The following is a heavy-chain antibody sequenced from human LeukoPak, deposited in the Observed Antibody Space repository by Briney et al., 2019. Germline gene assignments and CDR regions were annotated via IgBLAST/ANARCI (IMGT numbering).Heavy chain of an antibody. CDR3: AAGLIVVSGYYGMNY. CDR1: GYTFTTYY. V-gene: IGHV1-46*01. Sequence: ASVKVSCKASGYTFTTYYMHWVRQAPGQGLEWMGIINPSGGSTTYAQNFQGRVTMTRDTSTSAVYMEVSSLRSEDTAVYYCAAGLIVVSGYYGMNYWGQGTLVTVSS. D-gene: IGHD3-22*01. J-gene: IGHJ4*02. CDR2: INPSGGST.